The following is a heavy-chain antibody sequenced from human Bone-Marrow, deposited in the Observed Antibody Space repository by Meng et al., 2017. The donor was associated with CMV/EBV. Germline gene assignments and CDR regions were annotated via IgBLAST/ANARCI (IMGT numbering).Heavy chain of an antibody. CDR2: MNPNSGNT. CDR1: GYTFTSYD. V-gene: IGHV1-8*01. CDR3: ARKGYCSSTSCYYGMEV. D-gene: IGHD2-2*01. J-gene: IGHJ6*02. Sequence: ASVKVSCKASGYTFTSYDINWVRQATGQGLEWMGWMNPNSGNTGYAQKFQGRVTMTTDTSTSTAYMELSRLRSDDTAVYYCARKGYCSSTSCYYGMEVWGQWTTVNVSS.